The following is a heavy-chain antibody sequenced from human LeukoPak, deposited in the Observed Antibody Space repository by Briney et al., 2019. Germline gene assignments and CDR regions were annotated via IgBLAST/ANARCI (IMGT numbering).Heavy chain of an antibody. D-gene: IGHD3-3*01. CDR3: AKELKDYDFWSGYFNPLDY. CDR2: ISGSGGST. Sequence: GGSLRLSCAASGFTFSSYAMSWVRQAPGKGLEWVSAISGSGGSTYYADSVKGRFTISRDNSKNTLYLQMNSLRAEDTAVYYCAKELKDYDFWSGYFNPLDYWGQGTLVTASS. J-gene: IGHJ4*02. V-gene: IGHV3-23*01. CDR1: GFTFSSYA.